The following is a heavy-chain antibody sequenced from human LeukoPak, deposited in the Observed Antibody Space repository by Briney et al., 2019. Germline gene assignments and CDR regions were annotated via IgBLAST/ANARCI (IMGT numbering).Heavy chain of an antibody. CDR3: ARRNYADY. V-gene: IGHV3-48*03. Sequence: PGGSLRLSCAASGFTFSSYEMNWVRQAPGKGLEWVSYISHSGSTIYYADSVKGRFTISRDSAKNSLFLQMNSLRAEDTAIYYCARRNYADYWGQGTLVTVSS. CDR1: GFTFSSYE. CDR2: ISHSGSTI. J-gene: IGHJ4*02.